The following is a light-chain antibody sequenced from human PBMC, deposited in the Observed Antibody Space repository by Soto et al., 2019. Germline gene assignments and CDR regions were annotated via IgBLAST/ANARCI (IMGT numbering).Light chain of an antibody. CDR1: QSVLYSSNNKNY. CDR3: QQYYSTLT. V-gene: IGKV4-1*01. Sequence: EIVLTQSPGTLAVSLGERATINCKSSQSVLYSSNNKNYLAWYQQKPGQPPKLLIYWASTRESGVPDRFSGSGSGTDFTLTISSLQAEDVAVYYCQQYYSTLTFGPGTKVDIK. CDR2: WAS. J-gene: IGKJ3*01.